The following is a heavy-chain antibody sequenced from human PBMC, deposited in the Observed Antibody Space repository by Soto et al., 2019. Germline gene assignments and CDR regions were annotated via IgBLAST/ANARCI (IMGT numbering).Heavy chain of an antibody. CDR2: ISGSGGST. D-gene: IGHD1-1*01. V-gene: IGHV3-23*01. CDR1: GFTFSSYA. J-gene: IGHJ4*02. Sequence: EVQLLESGGGLVQPGGSLRLSCAASGFTFSSYAMSWVRQAPGKGLEWVSAISGSGGSTYYADSVKGRFTISRDNSKNTLCRQMNSLGAEDTAVYYCGKGVWKDGGGGGYYFDYWGQGTLVTVSS. CDR3: GKGVWKDGGGGGYYFDY.